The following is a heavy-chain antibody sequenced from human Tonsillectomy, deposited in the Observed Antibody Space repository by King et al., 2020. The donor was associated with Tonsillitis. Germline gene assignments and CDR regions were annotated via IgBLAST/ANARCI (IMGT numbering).Heavy chain of an antibody. Sequence: HVQLQQWGAGLLKPSETLSLTCAVSGGSFSGYYWSWIRQPPGKGLEWIGEINHSGSTNYNPSLKSRVTISVDTSKNQFSLKLSSVTAADTAVYYCARSIAAAGYYYYYYMDVWGKGTTVTVSS. CDR2: INHSGST. CDR1: GGSFSGYY. J-gene: IGHJ6*03. D-gene: IGHD6-13*01. V-gene: IGHV4-34*01. CDR3: ARSIAAAGYYYYYYMDV.